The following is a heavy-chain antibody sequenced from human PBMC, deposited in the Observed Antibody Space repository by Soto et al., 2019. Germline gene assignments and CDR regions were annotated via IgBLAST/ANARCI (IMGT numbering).Heavy chain of an antibody. CDR2: ISGGDGST. D-gene: IGHD3-16*01. Sequence: EVLLLESGGGLVQPGGSLRLSCAASGFTISSYAMSWVRQAPGKGLEWVSGISGGDGSTYYVDSLKGRFTISRDNSKNTPYLQMNQPGIGGTGVYYCSEGWGDYWGQGTLVTVSS. V-gene: IGHV3-23*01. CDR3: SEGWGDY. CDR1: GFTISSYA. J-gene: IGHJ4*02.